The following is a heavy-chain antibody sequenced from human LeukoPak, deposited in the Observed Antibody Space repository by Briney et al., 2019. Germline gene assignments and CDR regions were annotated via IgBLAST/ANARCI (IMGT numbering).Heavy chain of an antibody. D-gene: IGHD1-14*01. CDR1: GFIFSSYW. V-gene: IGHV3-74*01. J-gene: IGHJ3*02. CDR3: ARAYDRNYDAFDI. CDR2: IKTDGSST. Sequence: GGSLRLSCAASGFIFSSYWMHWVRQGPGKGLVWVSRIKTDGSSTSYADPVKGRFTISRDNAKNTLYLQVNSLRAEDTAVYYCARAYDRNYDAFDIWGQGTMVTVSS.